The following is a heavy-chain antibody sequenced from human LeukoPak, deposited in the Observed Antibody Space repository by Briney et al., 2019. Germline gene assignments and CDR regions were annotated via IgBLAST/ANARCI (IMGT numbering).Heavy chain of an antibody. CDR3: ARQNWNDAFDI. CDR1: GFTFSSYG. CDR2: ISYDGSNK. J-gene: IGHJ3*02. D-gene: IGHD1-1*01. Sequence: GGSLRLSCAASGFTFSSYGMSWVRQAPGKGLEWVAVISYDGSNKYYADSVKGRFTISSDNSKKTLYMQMNSLRAEDTAVYYCARQNWNDAFDIWGQGTMVNVSS. V-gene: IGHV3-30*03.